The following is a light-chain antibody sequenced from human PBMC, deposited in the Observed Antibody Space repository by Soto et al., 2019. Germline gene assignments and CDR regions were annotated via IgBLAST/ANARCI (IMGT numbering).Light chain of an antibody. J-gene: IGKJ1*01. Sequence: EIVLTQSPGTLSLSPGERATLSCRASQSVGSSYLAWYQQKPGQAPRLLIYDTSSRATGIPDRFSGSGSGTDFTLTISRLEPEDFAVYYCQQYGSSTTWTFGQGTKVDIK. CDR1: QSVGSSY. CDR3: QQYGSSTTWT. CDR2: DTS. V-gene: IGKV3-20*01.